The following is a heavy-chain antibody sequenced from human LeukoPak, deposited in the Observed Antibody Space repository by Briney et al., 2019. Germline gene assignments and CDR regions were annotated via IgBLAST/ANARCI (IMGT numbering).Heavy chain of an antibody. D-gene: IGHD6-19*01. CDR3: TREQDREVAATVIGDS. Sequence: GGSLRLSCAASGFTFSSYEMNWVRQAPGKGLEWVSYISSSGSTIYYADSVKGRFTISRDNAKNSLYLQMNSLRAEDTALYYCTREQDREVAATVIGDSWGQGTLVTVSS. CDR2: ISSSGSTI. CDR1: GFTFSSYE. J-gene: IGHJ4*02. V-gene: IGHV3-48*03.